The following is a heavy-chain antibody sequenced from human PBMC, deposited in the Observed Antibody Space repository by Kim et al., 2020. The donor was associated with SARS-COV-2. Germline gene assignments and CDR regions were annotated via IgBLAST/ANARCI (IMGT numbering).Heavy chain of an antibody. CDR3: ARGYCSSTSCYFFGDYYFDY. Sequence: SETLSLTCTVSGGSISSYYWSWIRQPPGKGLEWIGYIYYSGSTNYNPSLKSRVTISVDTSKNQFSLKLSSVTAADTAVYYCARGYCSSTSCYFFGDYYFDYWGQGTLVTVSS. CDR1: GGSISSYY. J-gene: IGHJ4*02. V-gene: IGHV4-59*01. D-gene: IGHD2-2*01. CDR2: IYYSGST.